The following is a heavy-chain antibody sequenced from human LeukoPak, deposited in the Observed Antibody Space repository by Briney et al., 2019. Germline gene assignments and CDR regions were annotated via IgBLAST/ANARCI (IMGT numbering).Heavy chain of an antibody. J-gene: IGHJ4*02. CDR2: IYFSGKT. Sequence: PSETLSLTCTVSGGSISSSRDFWGWIRQPPGKGLEWIGTIYFSGKTYYNPPLKSRVTISMDTSKNQFSLRLSSVTAADTAVYYCARLIGLPSFDFWGQGTLVTVSS. CDR3: ARLIGLPSFDF. V-gene: IGHV4-39*01. D-gene: IGHD3-16*02. CDR1: GGSISSSRDF.